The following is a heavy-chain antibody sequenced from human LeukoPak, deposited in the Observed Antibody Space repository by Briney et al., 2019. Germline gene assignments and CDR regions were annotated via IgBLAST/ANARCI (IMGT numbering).Heavy chain of an antibody. Sequence: SQTLSLTCTVSGGSISSGSYYWSWIRQPAGKGLEWIGRIYTSGSTNYNPSLESRVTISVDTSKNQFSLKLSSVTAADTAVYYCARFSSYYDSSGYSRYYFDYWGQGTLVTVSS. CDR2: IYTSGST. D-gene: IGHD3-22*01. V-gene: IGHV4-61*02. CDR3: ARFSSYYDSSGYSRYYFDY. CDR1: GGSISSGSYY. J-gene: IGHJ4*02.